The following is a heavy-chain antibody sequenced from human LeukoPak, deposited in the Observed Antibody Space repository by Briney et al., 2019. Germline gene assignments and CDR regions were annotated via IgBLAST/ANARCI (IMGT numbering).Heavy chain of an antibody. D-gene: IGHD3-22*01. J-gene: IGHJ4*02. CDR1: GFTFSSYW. Sequence: GGSLRLSCAASGFTFSSYWMTWVRQVPGKGLEWVANIKEDGSEKYYVDSVKGRFTISRDNAKNSLYLLMYSLRAEDTAVYYCARYYYDSSGLIWGQGTLVTVSP. V-gene: IGHV3-7*01. CDR2: IKEDGSEK. CDR3: ARYYYDSSGLI.